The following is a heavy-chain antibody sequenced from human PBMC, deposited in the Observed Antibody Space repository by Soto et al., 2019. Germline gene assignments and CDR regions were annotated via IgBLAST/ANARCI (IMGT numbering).Heavy chain of an antibody. CDR2: IYYSGST. J-gene: IGHJ4*02. Sequence: SETLSLTCTVSGGSISSSSYYWGWIRQPPGKGLEWIGSIYYSGSTYYNPSLKSRVTISVDTSKNQFSLKLSSVTAADTAVYYCASHSSGWPFDYWGQGTLVTVSS. V-gene: IGHV4-39*01. CDR1: GGSISSSSYY. D-gene: IGHD6-19*01. CDR3: ASHSSGWPFDY.